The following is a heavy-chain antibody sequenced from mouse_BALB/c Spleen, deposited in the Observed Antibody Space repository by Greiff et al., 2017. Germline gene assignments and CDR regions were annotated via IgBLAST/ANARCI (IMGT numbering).Heavy chain of an antibody. J-gene: IGHJ3*01. CDR2: INPSNGGT. V-gene: IGHV1S81*02. D-gene: IGHD4-1*01. Sequence: QVQLQQPGAELVKPGASVKLSCKASGYTFTSYYMYWVKQRPGQGLEWIGGINPSNGGTNFNEKFKSKATLTVDKSSSTAYMQLSSLTSEDSAVYYCAKLGLRFAYWGQGTLVTVSA. CDR1: GYTFTSYY. CDR3: AKLGLRFAY.